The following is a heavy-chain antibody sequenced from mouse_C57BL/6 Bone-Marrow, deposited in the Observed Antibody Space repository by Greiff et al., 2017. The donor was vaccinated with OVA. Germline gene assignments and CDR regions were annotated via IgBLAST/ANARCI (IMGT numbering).Heavy chain of an antibody. J-gene: IGHJ3*01. Sequence: QVQLQQSGAELVRPGTSVKVSCKASGYAFTNYLIEWVKQRPGQGLEWIGVINPGSGGTNYNEKFKGKGTLTADKSSSTAYMKLSSLTSEDSAVYFCARGGHRAYWGQGTLVTVSA. D-gene: IGHD6-1*01. V-gene: IGHV1-54*01. CDR3: ARGGHRAY. CDR2: INPGSGGT. CDR1: GYAFTNYL.